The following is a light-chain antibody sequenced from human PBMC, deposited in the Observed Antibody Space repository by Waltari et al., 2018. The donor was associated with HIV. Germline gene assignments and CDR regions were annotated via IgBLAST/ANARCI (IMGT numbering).Light chain of an antibody. CDR1: SSDVGGYNL. Sequence: QSALTQPASVSGSPGQSTTISCTGTSSDVGGYNLASWSQQLPGKAPKLMIYEVSKRPSGFSNRFSGSKAGNTASLTISGLQAEDEADYYCCAYAGSTTYVIFGGGTKLTGL. CDR2: EVS. V-gene: IGLV2-23*02. CDR3: CAYAGSTTYVI. J-gene: IGLJ2*01.